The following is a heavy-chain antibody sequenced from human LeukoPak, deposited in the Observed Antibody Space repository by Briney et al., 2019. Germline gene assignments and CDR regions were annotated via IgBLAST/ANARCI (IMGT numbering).Heavy chain of an antibody. CDR1: GFTFSSYE. J-gene: IGHJ4*02. Sequence: QPGGSLRLSCAASGFTFSSYEMNWVRQAPGKGLEWVSYISSSGSTIYYADSVKGRFTISRDNAKNSLYLQMNRLRAEDTAVYYCAKDNYHATSGTFDYWGQGTLVTVSS. V-gene: IGHV3-48*03. D-gene: IGHD1-1*01. CDR3: AKDNYHATSGTFDY. CDR2: ISSSGSTI.